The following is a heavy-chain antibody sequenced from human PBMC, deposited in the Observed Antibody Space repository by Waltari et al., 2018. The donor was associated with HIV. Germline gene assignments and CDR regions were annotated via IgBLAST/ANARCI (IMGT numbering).Heavy chain of an antibody. D-gene: IGHD3-3*01. V-gene: IGHV3-9*01. Sequence: EVQLVESGGGSVQPGRSLRISCTASGITFDDYAMHWVRQPPGKGLEWVSGISWNSGDIAYADSVKGRFTISRDNTKNSLFLQMNSVRVEDTALYYCVKDGASTIFGVLNGMDVWGQGTTVTVSS. CDR3: VKDGASTIFGVLNGMDV. CDR1: GITFDDYA. J-gene: IGHJ6*02. CDR2: ISWNSGDI.